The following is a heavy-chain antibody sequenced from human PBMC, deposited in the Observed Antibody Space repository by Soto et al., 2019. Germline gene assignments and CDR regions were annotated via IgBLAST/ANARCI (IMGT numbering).Heavy chain of an antibody. D-gene: IGHD3-3*01. CDR2: MNANTGNT. V-gene: IGHV1-8*01. Sequence: ASVKFSCKASGYTFTSYDINWVRQATRQGLEWKGWMNANTGNTGYAQKFQGRVTMTRNTSISTAYMEQSTPRSEDTALYYCAMGLYYDFWSGYYELSTWGKGNLVTVS. CDR1: GYTFTSYD. J-gene: IGHJ4*02. CDR3: AMGLYYDFWSGYYELST.